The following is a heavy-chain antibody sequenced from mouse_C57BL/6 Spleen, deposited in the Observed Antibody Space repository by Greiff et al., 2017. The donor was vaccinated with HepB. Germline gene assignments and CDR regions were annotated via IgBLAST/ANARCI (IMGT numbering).Heavy chain of an antibody. J-gene: IGHJ1*03. V-gene: IGHV5-16*01. CDR1: GFTFSDYY. CDR2: INYDGSST. D-gene: IGHD2-5*01. Sequence: EVKLVESEGGLVQPGSSMKLSCTASGFTFSDYYMAWVRQVPEKGLEWVANINYDGSSTYYLDSLKSRFIISRDNAKNILYLQMSSLKSEDTATYYCARRGVYYSNSYWYFDVWGTGTTVTVSS. CDR3: ARRGVYYSNSYWYFDV.